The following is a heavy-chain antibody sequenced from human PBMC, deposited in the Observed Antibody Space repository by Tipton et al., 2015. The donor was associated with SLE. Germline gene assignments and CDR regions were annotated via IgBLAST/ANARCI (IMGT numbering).Heavy chain of an antibody. D-gene: IGHD1-1*01. J-gene: IGHJ5*02. V-gene: IGHV4-34*01. CDR2: INHSGST. Sequence: TLSLTCAVYGGSFSGYYWSWIRQPPGKGLEWIGEINHSGSTNYNPSLKSRVTISVDTSKNQFSLKLSSVAAADTAVYYCARSPWTWGQGTLVTVSS. CDR1: GGSFSGYY. CDR3: ARSPWT.